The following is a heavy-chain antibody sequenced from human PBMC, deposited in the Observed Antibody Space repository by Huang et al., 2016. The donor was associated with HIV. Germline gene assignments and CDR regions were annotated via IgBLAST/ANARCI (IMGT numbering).Heavy chain of an antibody. CDR2: IKPENGYP. CDR1: GYTFTTYG. J-gene: IGHJ6*03. CDR3: ARDFRKGHYYDSNGKRRLLYYYYMDV. Sequence: QVHLVQSGAEVKKPGASVKVSCKASGYTFTTYGLSWVRQAPGKGLEWMECIKPENGYPNYEQKFQGRVTMTADTSTSTAYMEVRSLRSDDTAIYYCARDFRKGHYYDSNGKRRLLYYYYMDVWGKGTTVIVSS. D-gene: IGHD3-22*01. V-gene: IGHV1-18*01.